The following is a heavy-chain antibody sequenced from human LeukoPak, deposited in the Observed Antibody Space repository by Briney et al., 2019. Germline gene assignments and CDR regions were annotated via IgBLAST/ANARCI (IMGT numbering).Heavy chain of an antibody. Sequence: SVTVSCKASGGTFGCYTISWVRQAPGQGLEWMGRIIPILGIANNAQKFQGRVTITADKSTSTAYMELSSLRSEDTAVYYCARDRRCSGGSCYSEHYYYGMDVWGQGNTVTVSS. D-gene: IGHD2-15*01. V-gene: IGHV1-69*04. CDR3: ARDRRCSGGSCYSEHYYYGMDV. CDR1: GGTFGCYT. J-gene: IGHJ6*02. CDR2: IIPILGIA.